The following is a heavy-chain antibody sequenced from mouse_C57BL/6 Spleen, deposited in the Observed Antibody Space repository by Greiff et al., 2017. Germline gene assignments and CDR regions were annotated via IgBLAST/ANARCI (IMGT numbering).Heavy chain of an antibody. J-gene: IGHJ2*01. CDR2: IRNKAYGYTT. CDR1: GFTFTDYY. D-gene: IGHD2-3*01. CDR3: ARYIRGIYLYY. V-gene: IGHV7-3*01. Sequence: VQLKESGGGLVQPGGSLSLSCAASGFTFTDYYMSWVRQPPGKALEWLGFIRNKAYGYTTEYSASVKGRFTISRDNSQSILYLQMNALRAEASATYYCARYIRGIYLYYWGQGTTLTVSS.